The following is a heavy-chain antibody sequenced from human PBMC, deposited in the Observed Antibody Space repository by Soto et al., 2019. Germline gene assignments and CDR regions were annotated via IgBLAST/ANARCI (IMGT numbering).Heavy chain of an antibody. CDR2: IIPIFGTA. D-gene: IGHD5-18*01. J-gene: IGHJ6*02. CDR3: ARTEDTAMVPPDYYGMDV. Sequence: ASVKVSCKASGGTFSSYAISWVRQAPGQGLEWMGGIIPIFGTANYAQKFQGRVTITADKSTSTAYMELSSLRSEDTAVYYCARTEDTAMVPPDYYGMDVWGQGTTVTVSS. V-gene: IGHV1-69*06. CDR1: GGTFSSYA.